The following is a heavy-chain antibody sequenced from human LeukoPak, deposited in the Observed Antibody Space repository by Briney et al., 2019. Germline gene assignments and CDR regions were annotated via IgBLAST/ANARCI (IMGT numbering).Heavy chain of an antibody. CDR1: GFTFSSYG. Sequence: PGGSLRLSCAASGFTFSSYGMHWVRQAPGKGLEWVAFIRYDGSNKYYADSVKGRFTISRDNSKNTLSLQMNSLRTEDTAVCYCAKDLFTLAFFPDAFDIWGQGTMVTVSS. CDR3: AKDLFTLAFFPDAFDI. D-gene: IGHD2/OR15-2a*01. V-gene: IGHV3-30*02. CDR2: IRYDGSNK. J-gene: IGHJ3*02.